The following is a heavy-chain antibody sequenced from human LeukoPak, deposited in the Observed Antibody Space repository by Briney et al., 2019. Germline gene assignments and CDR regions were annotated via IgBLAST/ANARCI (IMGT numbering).Heavy chain of an antibody. CDR1: GFTFNDYY. D-gene: IGHD3-22*01. CDR3: ARDLPITMIVAQYSGGRDV. Sequence: GGSLRLSCAASGFTFNDYYMSWIRQAPGKGLEWVSYISSSGSTIYYADSVKGRFTISRDNAKNSLYLQMNSLRAEDTAVYYCARDLPITMIVAQYSGGRDVWGQGTTVTVSS. J-gene: IGHJ6*02. CDR2: ISSSGSTI. V-gene: IGHV3-11*01.